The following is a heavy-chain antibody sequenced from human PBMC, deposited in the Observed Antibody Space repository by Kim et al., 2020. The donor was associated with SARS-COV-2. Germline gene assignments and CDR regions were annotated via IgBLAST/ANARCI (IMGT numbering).Heavy chain of an antibody. CDR3: VKEGNVGSSPFDY. CDR1: GFTFSSYA. D-gene: IGHD6-13*01. J-gene: IGHJ4*02. Sequence: GGSLRLSCSASGFTFSSYAMHWVRQAPGKGLEYVSAISSNGGSTYYADSVKGRFTISRDNSKNTLYLQMSSLRAEDTAVYYCVKEGNVGSSPFDYWGQGTLVTVSS. CDR2: ISSNGGST. V-gene: IGHV3-64D*09.